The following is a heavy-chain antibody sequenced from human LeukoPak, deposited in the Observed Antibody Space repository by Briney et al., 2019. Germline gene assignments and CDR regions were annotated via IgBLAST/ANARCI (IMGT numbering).Heavy chain of an antibody. Sequence: PSETLSLTCAVSGVSISDYYWSWVRQCPGKGLEWIGEVSPGGYTNYNPSLKSRVTISVDTSKDQFSLKLSSVTAADTAVYYCARWEGGSYYDFDYWGQGTLVTVSS. J-gene: IGHJ4*02. V-gene: IGHV4-34*01. CDR3: ARWEGGSYYDFDY. D-gene: IGHD1-26*01. CDR2: VSPGGYT. CDR1: GVSISDYY.